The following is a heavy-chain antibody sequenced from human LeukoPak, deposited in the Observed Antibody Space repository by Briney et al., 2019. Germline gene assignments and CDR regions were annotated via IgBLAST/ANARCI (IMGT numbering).Heavy chain of an antibody. Sequence: SETLSLTCAVYGGSFSGYYWSWIRQPPGKGLEWIGEINHSGSTNYNPSLKSRVTISVDTSKNQFSLKLSSVTAADTAVCYCASLDASGWYYFDYWGLGTLVTVSS. D-gene: IGHD6-19*01. CDR3: ASLDASGWYYFDY. CDR1: GGSFSGYY. V-gene: IGHV4-34*01. CDR2: INHSGST. J-gene: IGHJ4*02.